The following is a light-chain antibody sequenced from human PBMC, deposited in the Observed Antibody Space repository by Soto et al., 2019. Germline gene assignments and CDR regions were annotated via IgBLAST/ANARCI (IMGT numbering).Light chain of an antibody. CDR1: SSDVGSYNL. J-gene: IGLJ2*01. Sequence: QSVLTQPASVSGSPGQSITISCTGTSSDVGSYNLVSWYQQHPSKATKLMIYEVSKRPSGVSNRFSGSKSGNTASLTISGLQAEDEADYYCCSYAGSSTFVVFGGGTKLTVL. CDR2: EVS. V-gene: IGLV2-23*02. CDR3: CSYAGSSTFVV.